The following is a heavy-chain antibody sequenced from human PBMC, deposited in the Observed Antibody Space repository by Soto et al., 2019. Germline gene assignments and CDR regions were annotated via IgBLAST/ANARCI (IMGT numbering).Heavy chain of an antibody. CDR2: INPNSGGT. CDR1: GYTFTGYY. D-gene: IGHD3-3*01. CDR3: ARDSAREMGTPDLWSGPNYGMDV. J-gene: IGHJ6*02. Sequence: ASVKVSCKASGYTFTGYYMHWVRQAPGQGLEWMGWINPNSGGTNYAQKFQGRVTMTRDTSISTAYMELSRLRSDDTAVYYCARDSAREMGTPDLWSGPNYGMDVWGQGTTVTVSS. V-gene: IGHV1-2*02.